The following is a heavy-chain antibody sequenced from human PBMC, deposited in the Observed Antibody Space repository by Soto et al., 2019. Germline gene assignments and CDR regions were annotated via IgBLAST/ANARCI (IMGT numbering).Heavy chain of an antibody. CDR2: LIPLFGTT. D-gene: IGHD7-27*01. CDR1: GGTFSGHA. V-gene: IGHV1-69*06. Sequence: QVQLVQSGAEVKKPGSSVKVSCEASGGTFSGHAISWVRQAPGQGPEWMGGLIPLFGTTQHAQNFQDRLTIPADTSTSTAYMELTSLRFEDTAIYYCARGPKWGYRFDSWGQGTLVTVSS. CDR3: ARGPKWGYRFDS. J-gene: IGHJ4*02.